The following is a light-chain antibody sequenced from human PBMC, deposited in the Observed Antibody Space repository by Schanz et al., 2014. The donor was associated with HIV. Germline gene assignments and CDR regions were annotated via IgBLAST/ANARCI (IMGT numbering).Light chain of an antibody. J-gene: IGLJ2*01. CDR3: SSYTSSGTEI. CDR1: SSDVGGYNY. Sequence: QSALTQPASVSGSPGQSITISCTGTSSDVGGYNYASWYQHHPGKAPKLMIYDVSNRPSGVSNRFSGSKSGNTASLTISGLQAEDEADYYCSSYTSSGTEIFGGGTKLTVL. V-gene: IGLV2-14*03. CDR2: DVS.